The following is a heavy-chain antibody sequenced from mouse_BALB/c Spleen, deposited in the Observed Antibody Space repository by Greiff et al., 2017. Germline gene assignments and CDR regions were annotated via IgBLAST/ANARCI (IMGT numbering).Heavy chain of an antibody. J-gene: IGHJ2*01. D-gene: IGHD1-2*01. CDR1: GYTFTSYW. CDR3: ATFITTATGYFDY. V-gene: IGHV1-69*02. Sequence: VQLQQPGAELVKPGAPVKLSCKASGYTFTSYWMNWVKQRPGRGLEWIGRIDPSDSETHYNQKFKDKATLTVDKSSSTAYIQLSSLTSEDSAVYYCATFITTATGYFDYWGQGTTLTVSS. CDR2: IDPSDSET.